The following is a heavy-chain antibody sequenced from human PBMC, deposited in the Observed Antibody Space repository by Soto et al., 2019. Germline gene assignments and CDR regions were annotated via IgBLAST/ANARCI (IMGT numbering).Heavy chain of an antibody. Sequence: QAQLVESGGGVVQPGRSLRLSCAASGFTFSSYAMHWVRQAPGKGLGWVAVISYDGSNKYYADSVKGRFTISRDNSKNTVYLQMTSLRADDTAVYYCARDRFDSSLSYFDYWGQGPLVTVSS. D-gene: IGHD6-6*01. CDR2: ISYDGSNK. CDR3: ARDRFDSSLSYFDY. J-gene: IGHJ4*02. V-gene: IGHV3-30-3*01. CDR1: GFTFSSYA.